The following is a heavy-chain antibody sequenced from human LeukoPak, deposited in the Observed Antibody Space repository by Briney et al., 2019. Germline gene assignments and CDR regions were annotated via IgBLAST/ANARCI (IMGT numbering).Heavy chain of an antibody. Sequence: ASVKVSCKAPGYTFTSYYMHWVRQAPGQGLEWMGIINPSGGSTSYAQKFQGRVTMTRDMSTSTVYMELSSLRSEDTAVYYCARDLVGATTSYWGQGTLVTVSS. J-gene: IGHJ4*02. V-gene: IGHV1-46*01. CDR1: GYTFTSYY. CDR3: ARDLVGATTSY. CDR2: INPSGGST. D-gene: IGHD1-26*01.